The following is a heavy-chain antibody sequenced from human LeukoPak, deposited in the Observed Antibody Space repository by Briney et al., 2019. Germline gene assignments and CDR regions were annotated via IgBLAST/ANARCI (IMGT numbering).Heavy chain of an antibody. J-gene: IGHJ5*02. Sequence: ASVKVSCKASGYTFTGYDMHWVRQAPGQGLEWMGRINPNSGGTNYAQKFQGRATMTRDTSISTAYMELSRLRSDDTAVYYCARSFVYDILTGSSRFDPWGQGTLVTVSS. CDR1: GYTFTGYD. CDR2: INPNSGGT. CDR3: ARSFVYDILTGSSRFDP. V-gene: IGHV1-2*06. D-gene: IGHD3-9*01.